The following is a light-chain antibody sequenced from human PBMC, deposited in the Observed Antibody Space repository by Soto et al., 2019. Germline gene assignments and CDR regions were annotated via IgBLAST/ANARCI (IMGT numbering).Light chain of an antibody. CDR1: LPISNY. CDR2: AAS. Sequence: DIQMTQSPSSLSASVGDRVTITCRASLPISNYLAWYQQKPGKIPNLLIYAASTLQAGVPSRFSGSGSGTXFTLTXXSLXXXDXXXXXXXXXNXAPLTFGGGTKVEIK. CDR3: XXXNXAPLT. V-gene: IGKV1-27*01. J-gene: IGKJ4*01.